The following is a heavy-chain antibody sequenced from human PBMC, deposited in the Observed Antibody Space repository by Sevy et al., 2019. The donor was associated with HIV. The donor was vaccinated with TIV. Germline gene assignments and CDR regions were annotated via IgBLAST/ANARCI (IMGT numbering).Heavy chain of an antibody. Sequence: ASVKVSCKASAYSFTAYYVHWVRQAPGQGLEWMGWINPNSDGTNYARRFQGRVTMSTDTSISTAHMELSSLRSDDTAVYYCARVRMIFWGWGGLDVWGQGTTVTVSS. D-gene: IGHD3-16*01. CDR3: ARVRMIFWGWGGLDV. CDR1: AYSFTAYY. V-gene: IGHV1-2*02. CDR2: INPNSDGT. J-gene: IGHJ6*02.